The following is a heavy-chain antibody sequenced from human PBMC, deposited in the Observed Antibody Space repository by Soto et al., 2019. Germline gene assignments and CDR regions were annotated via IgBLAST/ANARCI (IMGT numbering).Heavy chain of an antibody. CDR1: GYTFTGYY. Sequence: GASVKVSCKASGYTFTGYYMHWVRQAPGQGLEWMGWINPNSGGTKYAQKFQGWVSMTRDTSISTAYMELSRLRSDDTAVYYCAREDCGDSNFDYWGQGTLVTVSS. CDR2: INPNSGGT. V-gene: IGHV1-2*04. CDR3: AREDCGDSNFDY. D-gene: IGHD4-17*01. J-gene: IGHJ4*02.